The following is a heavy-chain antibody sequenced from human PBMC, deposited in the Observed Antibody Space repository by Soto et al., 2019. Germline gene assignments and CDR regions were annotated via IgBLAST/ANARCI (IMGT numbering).Heavy chain of an antibody. CDR3: ARSLQDYYDSSGYSGSIDY. CDR2: IDWDDDK. D-gene: IGHD3-22*01. V-gene: IGHV2-70*01. J-gene: IGHJ4*02. CDR1: GFSLSTSGMC. Sequence: ESGPTLVNPTQTLTLTCTFSGFSLSTSGMCVSWIRQPPGKALEWLALIDWDDDKYYSTSLKTRLTISKDTSKNQVVLTMTNMDPVDTATYYCARSLQDYYDSSGYSGSIDYWGQGTLVTVSS.